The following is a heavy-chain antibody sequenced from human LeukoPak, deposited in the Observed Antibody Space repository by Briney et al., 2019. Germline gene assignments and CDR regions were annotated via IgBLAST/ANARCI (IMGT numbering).Heavy chain of an antibody. Sequence: GGSLRLSCTASGSTFSRYWMTWVRQAPGKGLEWVANIKEDGSAKYHVDSMKGRFTISRDNAKNSLYLQINSLRAEDTAVYYCARDSPGYGGYSYWGQGTLVTVSS. CDR2: IKEDGSAK. CDR1: GSTFSRYW. J-gene: IGHJ4*02. V-gene: IGHV3-7*04. D-gene: IGHD5-12*01. CDR3: ARDSPGYGGYSY.